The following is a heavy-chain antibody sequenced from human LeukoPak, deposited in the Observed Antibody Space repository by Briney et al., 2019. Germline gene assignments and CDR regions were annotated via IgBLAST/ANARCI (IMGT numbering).Heavy chain of an antibody. J-gene: IGHJ6*02. D-gene: IGHD2-15*01. CDR2: ISYDGSNK. CDR3: AREGIHLGYCSGGSCQKHPYYGMDV. CDR1: GFTFSSYA. Sequence: GGSLRLSCAASGFTFSSYAMHWVRQAPGKGLEWVAVISYDGSNKYYADSVKGRFTISRDNSKNTLYLQMNSLRAEDTAVYYCAREGIHLGYCSGGSCQKHPYYGMDVWGQGTTVTVSS. V-gene: IGHV3-30-3*01.